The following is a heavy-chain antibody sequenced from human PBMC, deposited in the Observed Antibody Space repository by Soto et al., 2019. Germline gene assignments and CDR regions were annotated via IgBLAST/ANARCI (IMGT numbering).Heavy chain of an antibody. D-gene: IGHD3-22*01. Sequence: PGGSLRLSCAASGFTFSSYSMNWVRQAPGKGPEWVSSISSSSSYIYYADSVKGRFTISRDNAKNSLYLQMNSLRAEDTAVYYCARTRSGYYSDYFDYWGQGTLVTVSS. J-gene: IGHJ4*02. CDR3: ARTRSGYYSDYFDY. V-gene: IGHV3-21*01. CDR2: ISSSSSYI. CDR1: GFTFSSYS.